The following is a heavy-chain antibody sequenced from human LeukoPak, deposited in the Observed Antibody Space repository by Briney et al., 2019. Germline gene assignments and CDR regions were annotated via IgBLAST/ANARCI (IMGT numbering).Heavy chain of an antibody. D-gene: IGHD2-2*01. V-gene: IGHV3-21*01. CDR2: ISSSSSYI. CDR1: GFTFSSYS. Sequence: GGSLRLSCAASGFTFSSYSMNWVRQAPGKGLEWVSSISSSSSYIYYADSVKGRFTISRDNAKNSLYLQMNSLRAEDTAVYYCAREPWGVPSSSVWFDPWGQGTLVTVSS. J-gene: IGHJ5*02. CDR3: AREPWGVPSSSVWFDP.